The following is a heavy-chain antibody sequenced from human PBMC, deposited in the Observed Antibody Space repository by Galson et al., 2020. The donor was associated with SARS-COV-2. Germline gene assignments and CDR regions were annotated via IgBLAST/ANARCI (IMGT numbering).Heavy chain of an antibody. V-gene: IGHV3-23*01. CDR3: AKGGLRGVRVHFDY. CDR1: GFTFNTYA. Sequence: GESLKISCAASGFTFNTYAMSWVRQAPGKGLEWVSVISGSGGSTYYADSVKGRLTISRDNSKSTLYLQMSSLRADDTALYYCAKGGLRGVRVHFDYWGQGTLVTVSS. CDR2: ISGSGGST. D-gene: IGHD3-16*01. J-gene: IGHJ4*02.